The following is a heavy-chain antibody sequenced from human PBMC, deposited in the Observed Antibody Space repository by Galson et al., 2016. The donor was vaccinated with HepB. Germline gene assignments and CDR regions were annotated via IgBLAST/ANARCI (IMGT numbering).Heavy chain of an antibody. D-gene: IGHD2-15*01. Sequence: TLSLTCTVSGGSITGDPYFWTWIRQQPGEGLEWIGFIHFRGRTDYNPSLKSRSTISIDTSKKQFSLKFTSVTAADTAVYYCARLTTVVARLDWGQGTLVTVSS. J-gene: IGHJ1*01. CDR2: IHFRGRT. CDR1: GGSITGDPYF. V-gene: IGHV4-31*03. CDR3: ARLTTVVARLD.